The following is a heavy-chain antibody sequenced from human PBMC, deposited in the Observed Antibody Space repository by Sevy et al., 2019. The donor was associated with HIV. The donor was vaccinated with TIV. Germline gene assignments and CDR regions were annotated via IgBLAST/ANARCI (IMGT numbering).Heavy chain of an antibody. CDR1: GFTFTYAW. J-gene: IGHJ6*02. Sequence: GGSLRLSCAASGFTFTYAWMSWVRQAPGKGLEWVVRIKSKPDGGTTDYAAPVKGRFTISRDDSKNTVYLQMNSLKTEDTAVYYCATDPIIVLLVTDGMDVWGQGTTVTVSS. V-gene: IGHV3-15*01. D-gene: IGHD2-8*02. CDR2: IKSKPDGGTT. CDR3: ATDPIIVLLVTDGMDV.